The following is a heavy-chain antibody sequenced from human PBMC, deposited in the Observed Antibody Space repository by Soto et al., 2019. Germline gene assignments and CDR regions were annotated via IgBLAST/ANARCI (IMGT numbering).Heavy chain of an antibody. J-gene: IGHJ4*02. CDR3: ARDRGNYGAVFFDY. CDR1: GGSISSGGYY. D-gene: IGHD4-17*01. Sequence: SETLSLTRTVSGGSISSGGYYWSWIRQHPGKGLEWIGYIYYSGSTYYNPSLKGRVTISVDTSKNQFSLKLSSVTAADTAVYYCARDRGNYGAVFFDYWGQGTLVTVSS. CDR2: IYYSGST. V-gene: IGHV4-31*03.